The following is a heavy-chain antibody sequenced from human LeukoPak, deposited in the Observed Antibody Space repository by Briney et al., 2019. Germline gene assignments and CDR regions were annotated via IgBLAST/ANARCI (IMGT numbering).Heavy chain of an antibody. V-gene: IGHV3-74*01. CDR1: GFTFSDYW. CDR2: INSDGIRT. CDR3: ARVITGSTYGQFDF. J-gene: IGHJ4*02. D-gene: IGHD5-18*01. Sequence: GGSLRLSCTASGFTFSDYWMHWVRQAPGKGLVWVSRINSDGIRTNYADCVKGRFTISRDNAKNTVFLQMNSLTAEDAAVYYCARVITGSTYGQFDFWGQGALATVSS.